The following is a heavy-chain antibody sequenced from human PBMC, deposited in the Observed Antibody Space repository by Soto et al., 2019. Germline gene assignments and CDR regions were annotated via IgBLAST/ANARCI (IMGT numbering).Heavy chain of an antibody. J-gene: IGHJ5*02. Sequence: GVSVKVSCKASGDTFTIAGISWGRQAPGQGLEWMGWISTYNGDTNYAQKFQGRVTMTTDTSTSTVHMEVRSLRSDDTAVYYCATEGPNHRLSWGQGALVTVSS. CDR3: ATEGPNHRLS. CDR2: ISTYNGDT. V-gene: IGHV1-18*01. D-gene: IGHD3-16*02. CDR1: GDTFTIAG.